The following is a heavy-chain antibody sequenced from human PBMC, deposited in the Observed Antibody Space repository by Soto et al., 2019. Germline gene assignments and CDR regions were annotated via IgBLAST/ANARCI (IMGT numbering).Heavy chain of an antibody. Sequence: VQLVESGGGVVQPGRSLRVSCAASGFIINNYAMHWVRQTPGKGLEWMAVISYDGSNKHYADSVKGRFTISRDNSKNTLYLQMNNLRPDASAVYYCARRQDFGGPHYYYGMDVWGQGTTVTVSS. D-gene: IGHD3-3*01. CDR3: ARRQDFGGPHYYYGMDV. J-gene: IGHJ6*02. CDR1: GFIINNYA. CDR2: ISYDGSNK. V-gene: IGHV3-30*04.